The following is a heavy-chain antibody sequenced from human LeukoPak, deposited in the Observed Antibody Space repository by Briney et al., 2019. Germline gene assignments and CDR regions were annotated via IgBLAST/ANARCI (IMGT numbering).Heavy chain of an antibody. D-gene: IGHD3-16*01. CDR2: VYTSGSS. J-gene: IGHJ4*02. Sequence: SETLSLTCTVSGDSISITGYYWSWIRQPAGKGLEWIGRVYTSGSSNYNPSLKSRVTISLDTSKNQFSLKLRSVTAADTAVYYCARGSHRLYDYVWGTYESKDYWGQGTLVTVSS. CDR3: ARGSHRLYDYVWGTYESKDY. CDR1: GDSISITGYY. V-gene: IGHV4-61*02.